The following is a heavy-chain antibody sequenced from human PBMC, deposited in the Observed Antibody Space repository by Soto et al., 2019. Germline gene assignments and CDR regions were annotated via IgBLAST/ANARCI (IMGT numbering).Heavy chain of an antibody. CDR2: ISGSVGST. Sequence: GGSLSRSCAASRFTFSRYAISCFRHAPGKGLEWVSAISGSVGSTYYADSVKGRFTISRDNSKNTLYLQMNSLRAEDTAVYYCAKGPVWKLGTFDYWGQGTRVTVSA. CDR1: RFTFSRYA. V-gene: IGHV3-23*01. J-gene: IGHJ4*02. CDR3: AKGPVWKLGTFDY. D-gene: IGHD2-8*01.